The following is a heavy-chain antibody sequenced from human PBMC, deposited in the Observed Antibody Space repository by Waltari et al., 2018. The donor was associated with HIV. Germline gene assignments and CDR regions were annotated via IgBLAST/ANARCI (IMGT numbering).Heavy chain of an antibody. CDR2: IIPVLHTA. D-gene: IGHD5-12*01. Sequence: QVRLVQSGAEVKKPGSSVKISCKAYGDTFSSNAVTWVRQAPGQGLEWMGRIIPVLHTADYAQKFQGRVTITVDRSTATVYMELSSLRSDDTAVYYCARGRGIHLGMDVWGQGTTVTVSS. CDR1: GDTFSSNA. J-gene: IGHJ6*02. CDR3: ARGRGIHLGMDV. V-gene: IGHV1-69*04.